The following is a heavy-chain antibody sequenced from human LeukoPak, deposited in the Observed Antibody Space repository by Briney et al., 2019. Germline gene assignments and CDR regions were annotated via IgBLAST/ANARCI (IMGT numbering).Heavy chain of an antibody. CDR2: IYYSGST. J-gene: IGHJ4*02. Sequence: PSETLSLTCTVSGGSISSYYWSWIRQPPGKGLEWIGYIYYSGSTNYNPSLKSRVTISVDTSKNQFSLKLSSVTAADTAVYYCARLHPVAGISYWGQGTLVTVSS. V-gene: IGHV4-59*01. D-gene: IGHD6-19*01. CDR3: ARLHPVAGISY. CDR1: GGSISSYY.